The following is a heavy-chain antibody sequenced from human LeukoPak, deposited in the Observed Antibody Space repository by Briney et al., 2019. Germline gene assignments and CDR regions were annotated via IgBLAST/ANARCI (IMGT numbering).Heavy chain of an antibody. D-gene: IGHD4-17*01. CDR3: ARDRLYGDYPIDH. V-gene: IGHV3-21*01. J-gene: IGHJ4*02. Sequence: GGSLRLSCAASGFTFSSYSMNWVRQAPGKGLEWVSSISSSSSYIYYADSVKGRFTISRDNAKNSLYLQMNSLRAEDTAVYYCARDRLYGDYPIDHWGQGTLVTVSS. CDR2: ISSSSSYI. CDR1: GFTFSSYS.